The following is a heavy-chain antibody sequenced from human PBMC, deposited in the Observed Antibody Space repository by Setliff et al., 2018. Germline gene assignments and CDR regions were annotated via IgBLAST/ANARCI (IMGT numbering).Heavy chain of an antibody. CDR2: IWDDGGNK. D-gene: IGHD2-15*01. CDR1: GFTFSTYR. J-gene: IGHJ4*02. CDR3: ARTCSGSGCYAGLES. Sequence: GGSLRLSCAASGFTFSTYRMHWVRQAPGKGLEWVAVIWDDGGNKYHADSVKGRFTISRDNSKNTLYLQMNSLRPEDTAVYYCARTCSGSGCYAGLESWGQGSPVTVSS. V-gene: IGHV3-33*08.